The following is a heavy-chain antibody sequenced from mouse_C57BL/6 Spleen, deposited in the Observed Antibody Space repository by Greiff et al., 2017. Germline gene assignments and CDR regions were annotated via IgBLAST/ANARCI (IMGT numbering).Heavy chain of an antibody. CDR3: TRLAVGVFDY. CDR1: GYTFTDYE. CDR2: IDPETGGT. V-gene: IGHV1-15*01. J-gene: IGHJ2*01. D-gene: IGHD1-1*01. Sequence: QVQLQQSGAELVRPGASVTLSCKASGYTFTDYEMHWVKQTPVHGLEWNGAIDPETGGTAYNQKFKGKAILTADKSSSTAYMELRSLTSEDSAVYYCTRLAVGVFDYWGQGTTLTVSS.